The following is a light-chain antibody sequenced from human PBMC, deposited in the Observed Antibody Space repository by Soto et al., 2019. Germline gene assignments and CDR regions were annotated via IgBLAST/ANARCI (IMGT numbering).Light chain of an antibody. Sequence: EIVMTQPPATLSVSPGGRATLSCRASQSISDTLAWYQQKPGQAPRLLIYSASRRATGFPARFSGSGSGTDFTLTISSLQSEDFAVYYCQQYNNWPWTFGQGTKVEIK. CDR1: QSISDT. J-gene: IGKJ1*01. V-gene: IGKV3-15*01. CDR3: QQYNNWPWT. CDR2: SAS.